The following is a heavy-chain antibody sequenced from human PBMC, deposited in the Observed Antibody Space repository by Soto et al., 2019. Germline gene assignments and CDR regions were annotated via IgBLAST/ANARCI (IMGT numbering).Heavy chain of an antibody. Sequence: GESLKISCKVSGYSFAIYWIGLVLQMPGKYLEWIGIIYPGDSDTRYSPSFQGQVTISADKSLRTAYLQWTSLKASDTALYYCARTRSFTLGFYYDGMDVWGQGTTVTVSS. CDR3: ARTRSFTLGFYYDGMDV. J-gene: IGHJ6*02. V-gene: IGHV5-51*01. CDR1: GYSFAIYW. CDR2: IYPGDSDT. D-gene: IGHD6-6*01.